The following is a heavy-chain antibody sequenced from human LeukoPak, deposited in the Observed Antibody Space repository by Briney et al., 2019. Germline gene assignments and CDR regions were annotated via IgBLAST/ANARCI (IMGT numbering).Heavy chain of an antibody. CDR1: GFTFSDYS. Sequence: PGGSLKLSCAASGFTFSDYSMNWVRQAPGKGLEWVSYIGSGGAIYYADSVKGRFTISRDNAKNSLCLQMNSLRDGDTSVYYCAREGYYGAFDIWGQGTMVTVSS. CDR2: IGSGGAI. CDR3: AREGYYGAFDI. D-gene: IGHD3-10*01. V-gene: IGHV3-48*02. J-gene: IGHJ3*02.